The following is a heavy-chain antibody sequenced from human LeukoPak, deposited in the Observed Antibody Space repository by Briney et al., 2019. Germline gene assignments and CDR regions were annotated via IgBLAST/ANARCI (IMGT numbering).Heavy chain of an antibody. CDR1: GGSISSSSYY. CDR2: IYYSGST. V-gene: IGHV4-39*07. CDR3: AREGDYYDTSGTLDY. D-gene: IGHD3-22*01. Sequence: SETLSLTCTVSGGSISSSSYYWGWIRQPPGKGLEWIGSIYYSGSTYYNPSLKSRVTISVDTSKNQFSLKLSSVTAADTAVYYCAREGDYYDTSGTLDYWGQGTLATVSS. J-gene: IGHJ4*02.